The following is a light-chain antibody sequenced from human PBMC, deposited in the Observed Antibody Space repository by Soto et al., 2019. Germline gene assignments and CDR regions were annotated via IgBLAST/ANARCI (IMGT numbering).Light chain of an antibody. V-gene: IGLV2-8*01. CDR3: SSYAGSNNLYVV. J-gene: IGLJ2*01. CDR1: SSDVGGYNY. Sequence: ALTQPPSASGSPGQSVTISCTGTSSDVGGYNYVSWYQQHPGKAPKLMISEVSKRPSGVPDRFSGSKSGNTASLTVSGLQAEDEADYYCSSYAGSNNLYVVFGGGTKLTVL. CDR2: EVS.